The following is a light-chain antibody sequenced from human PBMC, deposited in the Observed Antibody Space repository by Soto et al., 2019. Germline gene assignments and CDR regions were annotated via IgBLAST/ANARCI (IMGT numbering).Light chain of an antibody. CDR3: AAWDDSLSGYVV. Sequence: QSVLTQPPSASGTPGQRVTISGSGSSSNIGSNYVYWYQQLPGMAPKLLIYRNNHRPSGVPDRFSGSKSGTSASLAISGLRSEEEADDYCAAWDDSLSGYVVFGGGTKVAVL. V-gene: IGLV1-47*01. J-gene: IGLJ2*01. CDR2: RNN. CDR1: SSNIGSNY.